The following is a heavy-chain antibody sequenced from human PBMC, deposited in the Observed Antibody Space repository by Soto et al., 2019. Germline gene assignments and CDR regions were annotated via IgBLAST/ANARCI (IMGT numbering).Heavy chain of an antibody. J-gene: IGHJ6*02. CDR3: AKELYDGGFYYYGMDV. Sequence: EVQLVESGGGLVQPGRSLRLSCAASGFTFDDYAMHWVRQAPGKGLEWVSGISWNSGSIGYADSVKGRFTISRDNAKHSLYLQMNSLRAEDTALYYCAKELYDGGFYYYGMDVWGQGTTVTVSS. D-gene: IGHD2-2*02. CDR2: ISWNSGSI. V-gene: IGHV3-9*01. CDR1: GFTFDDYA.